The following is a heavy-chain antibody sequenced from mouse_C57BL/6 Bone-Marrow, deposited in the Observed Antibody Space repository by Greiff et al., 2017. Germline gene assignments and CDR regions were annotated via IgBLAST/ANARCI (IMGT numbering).Heavy chain of an antibody. D-gene: IGHD2-4*01. CDR1: GYTFTSYW. V-gene: IGHV1-7*01. Sequence: VQVVESGAELAKPGASVKLSCKASGYTFTSYWMHWVKQRPGQGLEWIGYINPSSGYTKYNQKFKDKATLTADKSSSTAYMQLSSLTYEDSAVYYCARSYYDYDGKGYWGQGTTLTVSS. CDR2: INPSSGYT. CDR3: ARSYYDYDGKGY. J-gene: IGHJ2*01.